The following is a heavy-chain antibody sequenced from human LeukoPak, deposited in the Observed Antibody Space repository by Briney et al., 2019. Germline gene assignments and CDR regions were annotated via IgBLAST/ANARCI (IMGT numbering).Heavy chain of an antibody. D-gene: IGHD4-17*01. J-gene: IGHJ4*02. CDR2: INHSGST. V-gene: IGHV4-34*01. CDR3: ARDYGDFPAYYFDY. CDR1: GGSFSGYY. Sequence: SETLSLTCAVYGGSFSGYYWSWIRQPPGKGLEWIGEINHSGSTNYNPSLKSRVTISVDTSMNQFSLKLRSVTAADTAVYYCARDYGDFPAYYFDYWGQGTLVTVSS.